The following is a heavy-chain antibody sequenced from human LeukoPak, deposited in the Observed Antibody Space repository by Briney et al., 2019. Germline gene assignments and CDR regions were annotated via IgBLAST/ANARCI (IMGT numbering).Heavy chain of an antibody. CDR2: IASDGSST. CDR1: GFIFSSYW. CDR3: ARGRPHGNDY. J-gene: IGHJ4*02. V-gene: IGHV3-74*01. Sequence: GGSLRLSCAASGFIFSSYWMNWVRQAPGKGLVWVSRIASDGSSTTYADSVKGRFSISRDNAKNTLYLQMNSLRVEDTAVYYCARGRPHGNDYWGQGTLVTVSS. D-gene: IGHD4-23*01.